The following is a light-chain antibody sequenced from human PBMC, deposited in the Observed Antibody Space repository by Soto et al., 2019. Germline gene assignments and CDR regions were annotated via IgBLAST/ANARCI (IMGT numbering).Light chain of an antibody. Sequence: DIQMTQSPSTLSASVGDRVTITCRASQSISVWLAWYQQKAGKAPNLLIYKASRLESGVPSRFSGSGSETEFTLTISGLQPGDSASYYCQHYMSYPWTFGQGTKVDIK. CDR3: QHYMSYPWT. CDR1: QSISVW. CDR2: KAS. V-gene: IGKV1-5*03. J-gene: IGKJ1*01.